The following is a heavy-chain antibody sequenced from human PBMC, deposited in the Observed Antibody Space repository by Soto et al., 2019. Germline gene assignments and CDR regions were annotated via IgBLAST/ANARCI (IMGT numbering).Heavy chain of an antibody. V-gene: IGHV3-21*01. CDR2: ISSSSSYI. CDR3: ARDRGSSGYYWGDYYYYGMDV. D-gene: IGHD3-22*01. CDR1: GFTFSSYS. Sequence: PGGSLRLSCAASGFTFSSYSMNWVRQAPGKGLEWVSSISSSSSYIYYADSVKGRFTISRDNAKNSLYLQMNSLRAEDTAVYYCARDRGSSGYYWGDYYYYGMDVWGQGTTVTVSS. J-gene: IGHJ6*02.